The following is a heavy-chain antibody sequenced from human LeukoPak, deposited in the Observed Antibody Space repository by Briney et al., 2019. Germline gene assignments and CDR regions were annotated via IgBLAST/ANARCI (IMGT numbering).Heavy chain of an antibody. V-gene: IGHV4-39*01. J-gene: IGHJ4*02. D-gene: IGHD3-9*01. CDR1: GGSVSSSIYY. CDR2: IYYSGST. CDR3: ASRNDILTGYVFDF. Sequence: SETLSLTCTVSGGSVSSSIYYWGWIRQPPGKGLEWIGSIYYSGSTSYNPSLKSRVAISVDTSKNQFSLKLTAVTAADTAVYYCASRNDILTGYVFDFWGQGTLVTVSS.